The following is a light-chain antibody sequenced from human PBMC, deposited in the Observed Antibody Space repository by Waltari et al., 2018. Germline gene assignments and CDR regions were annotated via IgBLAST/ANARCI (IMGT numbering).Light chain of an antibody. CDR1: QPIRTTY. J-gene: IGKJ4*01. Sequence: EIVLTQSPGTLSLSPGEGATLSCRTSQPIRTTYLAWDQQKPGQAPTLLIYGASSRATGVPDRFTGSGSGTDFSLTISSLEPEDFATYYCQQYDISPLTFGGGTKVEIK. CDR3: QQYDISPLT. CDR2: GAS. V-gene: IGKV3-20*01.